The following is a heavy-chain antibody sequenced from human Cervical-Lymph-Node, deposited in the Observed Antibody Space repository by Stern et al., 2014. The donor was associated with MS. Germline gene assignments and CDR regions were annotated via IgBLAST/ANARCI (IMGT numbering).Heavy chain of an antibody. V-gene: IGHV1-69*01. CDR2: IIPIIGTV. J-gene: IGHJ4*02. CDR1: GGTFNNYA. Sequence: QMQLVQSGAEVKKPGSSVTVSCKASGGTFNNYAIAWVRQAPGQGPEWMGGIIPIIGTVTYAKRLEGRVTITADDFSTTAYMELTSLRSEDTAVYYCARDRSLGVTPFFDSWGQGTLVTVSS. CDR3: ARDRSLGVTPFFDS.